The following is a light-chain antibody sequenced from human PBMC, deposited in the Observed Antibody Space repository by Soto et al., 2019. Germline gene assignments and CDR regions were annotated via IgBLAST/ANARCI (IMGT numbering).Light chain of an antibody. V-gene: IGKV4-1*01. CDR3: QEFYSTPLT. J-gene: IGKJ4*01. CDR1: QNVLYSSNNEDY. CDR2: WAS. Sequence: DIVMTQSPDSLAVSLGERATINCMSSQNVLYSSNNEDYLAWYQQKPGQPPKLLIYWASTRESGVPDRFSGSGSVIDFTLAISSLQAEDGAVYYCQEFYSTPLTFGGGTKVEIK.